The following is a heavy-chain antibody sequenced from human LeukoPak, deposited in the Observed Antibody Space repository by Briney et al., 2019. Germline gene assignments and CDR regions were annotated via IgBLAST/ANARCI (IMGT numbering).Heavy chain of an antibody. D-gene: IGHD6-19*01. CDR3: ARPATSHSGCYPRYAFDM. Sequence: GESLKISXKASGYSFTSYWIAWVRQMPGEGLEWMGMFYPGDSDTIYSPSFQGQVTISADKSINTSYVQWSSLKASDTAMYYCARPATSHSGCYPRYAFDMWGQGTMVTVSS. CDR2: FYPGDSDT. V-gene: IGHV5-51*01. CDR1: GYSFTSYW. J-gene: IGHJ3*02.